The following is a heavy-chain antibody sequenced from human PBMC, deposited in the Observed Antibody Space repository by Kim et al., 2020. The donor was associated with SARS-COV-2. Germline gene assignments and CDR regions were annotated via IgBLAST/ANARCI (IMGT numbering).Heavy chain of an antibody. Sequence: SETLSLTCTVSAYSISSGSFWGWIRQPPGKRLEWVGSFYHSGNTYYNPFLKSRVTISEDTSKNQFSLKLTSVTAADTAVYYCARLLTNYPRDWGHGTLVT. CDR3: ARLLTNYPRD. CDR1: AYSISSGSF. J-gene: IGHJ4*01. V-gene: IGHV4-38-2*02. D-gene: IGHD1-7*01. CDR2: FYHSGNT.